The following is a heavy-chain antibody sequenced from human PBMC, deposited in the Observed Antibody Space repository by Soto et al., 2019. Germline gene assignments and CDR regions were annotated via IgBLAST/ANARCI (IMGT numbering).Heavy chain of an antibody. CDR2: IWYDGSIK. D-gene: IGHD1-1*01. J-gene: IGHJ6*04. V-gene: IGHV3-33*01. CDR1: GFIFSGYG. CDR3: ARVVCRGKTCRLSPYNQRDV. Sequence: GGSLRLSCAASGFIFSGYGMHWVRQAPGKGPEWVGIIWYDGSIKYYADSVKGRFTISRDNSRNTLFLQMNSLRAEDTAVYYCARVVCRGKTCRLSPYNQRDVGGKGPRVPVSS.